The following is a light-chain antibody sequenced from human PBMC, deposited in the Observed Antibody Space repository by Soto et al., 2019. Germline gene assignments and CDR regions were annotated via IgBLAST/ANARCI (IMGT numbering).Light chain of an antibody. V-gene: IGKV3-11*01. J-gene: IGKJ1*01. CDR3: QQRSNWPPWT. CDR1: QRVSSY. CDR2: NAS. Sequence: EIVLTNSPATLFFSPGERATLSCRASQRVSSYLAWYQQKPGQAPRLLIYNASNRATGIPARFSGSGSGTDFTLTISSLEPEDFAVYYCQQRSNWPPWTFGQGTKVEIK.